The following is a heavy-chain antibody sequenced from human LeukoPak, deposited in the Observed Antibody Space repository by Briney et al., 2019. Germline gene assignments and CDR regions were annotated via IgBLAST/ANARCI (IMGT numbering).Heavy chain of an antibody. Sequence: GGSLRLSCEASGFTFSLYWMRWVRQAPGKGLEWVANIKQDGSEKYYVDSVKGRFTISRDNAKNSLYLQMNSLRADDTAVYYCARDGDTSGYTDWGQGTLVTVSS. CDR1: GFTFSLYW. D-gene: IGHD3-22*01. CDR3: ARDGDTSGYTD. CDR2: IKQDGSEK. J-gene: IGHJ4*02. V-gene: IGHV3-7*01.